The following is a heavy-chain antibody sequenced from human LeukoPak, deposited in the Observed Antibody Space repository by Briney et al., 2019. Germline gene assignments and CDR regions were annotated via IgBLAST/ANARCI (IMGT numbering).Heavy chain of an antibody. D-gene: IGHD3-9*01. V-gene: IGHV3-15*01. Sequence: GGPLRLSCAASGFTFSNAWMSWVRQAPGKGLECVGRIKSKTDGGTTDYAAPVKGRFTISRDNSKNTLYLQMNSLKTEDTAVYYCTTDRNDILTGYSHAFDIWGQGTMVTVSS. CDR2: IKSKTDGGTT. CDR1: GFTFSNAW. CDR3: TTDRNDILTGYSHAFDI. J-gene: IGHJ3*02.